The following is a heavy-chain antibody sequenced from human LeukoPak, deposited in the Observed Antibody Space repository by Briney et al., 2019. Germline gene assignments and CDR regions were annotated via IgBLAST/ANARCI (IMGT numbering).Heavy chain of an antibody. CDR3: ARERHVLLWFGENYYYMDD. Sequence: SETLSLTCTVSGGSISSSSYYWGWIRQPPGKGLEWIGSIYYSGSTYYNPSLKSRVTISVDTSKNQFSLKLSSVTAADTAVYYCARERHVLLWFGENYYYMDDWGKGTTVTISS. V-gene: IGHV4-39*07. CDR2: IYYSGST. J-gene: IGHJ6*03. CDR1: GGSISSSSYY. D-gene: IGHD3-10*01.